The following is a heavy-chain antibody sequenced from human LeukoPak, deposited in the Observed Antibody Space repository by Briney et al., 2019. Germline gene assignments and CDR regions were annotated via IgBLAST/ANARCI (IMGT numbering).Heavy chain of an antibody. J-gene: IGHJ5*02. CDR2: IYHSGST. CDR1: GGSISSTNW. V-gene: IGHV4-4*02. Sequence: SGTLSLTCAVSGGSISSTNWWSWVRQPPGQGLEWIGEIYHSGSTNYNPSLKSRVTISVDKSKNEFFLKLTSVTAADTAVYFCARGGSGSYVVDPWGQGTLVIVSS. D-gene: IGHD3-10*01. CDR3: ARGGSGSYVVDP.